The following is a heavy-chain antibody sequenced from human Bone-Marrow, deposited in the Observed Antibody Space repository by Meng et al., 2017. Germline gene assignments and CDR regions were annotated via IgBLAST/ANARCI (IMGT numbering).Heavy chain of an antibody. V-gene: IGHV7-4-1*02. CDR2: IHPTAGTT. CDR1: GYTLTSYA. D-gene: IGHD5-18*01. CDR3: ARGFTSDRGYSYGSPT. J-gene: IGHJ5*02. Sequence: QLGLCGSELNKPGPCVKVPCKASGYTLTSYAMNGLRQAPGQGFDWMGWIHPTAGTTTYAQGFTGLFVFSLDTTVSTAYLQISSLKAEDTAVYYCARGFTSDRGYSYGSPTWGQGTLVTVSS.